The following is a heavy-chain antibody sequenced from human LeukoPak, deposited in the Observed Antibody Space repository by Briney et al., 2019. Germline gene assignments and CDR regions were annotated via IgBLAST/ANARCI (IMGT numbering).Heavy chain of an antibody. CDR3: ARDRAWNYFDY. D-gene: IGHD3-3*01. V-gene: IGHV3-23*01. CDR1: GFTFSTHA. CDR2: IGGSGEST. Sequence: GGSLRLSCAASGFTFSTHAMNWVRQAPGKGLEWVSNIGGSGESTYYADSVKGRFTISRDNSKNTLYLQMDSLRAEDTAVYYCARDRAWNYFDYWGQGTLVTVSS. J-gene: IGHJ4*02.